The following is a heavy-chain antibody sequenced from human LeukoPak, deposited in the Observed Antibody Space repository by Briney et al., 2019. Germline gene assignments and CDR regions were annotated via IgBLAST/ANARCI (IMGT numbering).Heavy chain of an antibody. CDR2: INPNSGGT. D-gene: IGHD2-2*01. J-gene: IGHJ4*02. Sequence: ASVKVSCKASGYTFTDYYIHWVRQAPGQGLEWMAWINPNSGGTYYAQNFHNRITLTRDTSISTAYMELSRLRSDDTAIYYCARANALYCSSTSCLFDYWGQGTLVTVSS. CDR1: GYTFTDYY. V-gene: IGHV1-2*02. CDR3: ARANALYCSSTSCLFDY.